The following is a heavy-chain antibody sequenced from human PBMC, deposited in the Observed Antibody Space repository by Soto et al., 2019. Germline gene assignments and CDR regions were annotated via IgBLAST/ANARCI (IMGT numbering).Heavy chain of an antibody. D-gene: IGHD1-26*01. CDR1: GASISSCSYY. CDR2: IYYSGST. Sequence: ASETLSLTCTVSGASISSCSYYWGWIRQPPGKGLEWIGSIYYSGSTHYNPSLKSRVTISVDMSKSQFSLKLSSVTAADTAVYYCARRSYRSNWFDFWGQGTLVTVS. CDR3: ARRSYRSNWFDF. J-gene: IGHJ5*01. V-gene: IGHV4-39*01.